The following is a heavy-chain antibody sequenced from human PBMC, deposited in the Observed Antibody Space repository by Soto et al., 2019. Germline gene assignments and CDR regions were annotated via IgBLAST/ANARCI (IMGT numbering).Heavy chain of an antibody. D-gene: IGHD4-17*01. CDR2: ISYDGSNK. CDR3: AKDFTNDYDFDY. J-gene: IGHJ4*02. V-gene: IGHV3-30*18. Sequence: GGSLRLSCAASGFTFSSYGMHWVRQAPGKGLEWVAVISYDGSNKYYADSVKGRFTISRDNSKNTLYLQMNSLRAEDTAVYYCAKDFTNDYDFDYWGQGTLVTVSS. CDR1: GFTFSSYG.